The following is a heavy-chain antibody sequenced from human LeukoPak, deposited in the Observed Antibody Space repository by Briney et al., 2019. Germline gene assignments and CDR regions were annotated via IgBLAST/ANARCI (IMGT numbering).Heavy chain of an antibody. Sequence: SETLSLTCAVSGFSISSGYFWAWIRQSPGKGLEWIGSIFHSGITYYNPSLKSRITISVDTSKNQFSLRLSSVTAADTAVYYCARRISTRRGETCSSASCYFDYWGQGTLVTVSS. D-gene: IGHD2-2*01. V-gene: IGHV4-38-2*01. CDR3: ARRISTRRGETCSSASCYFDY. J-gene: IGHJ4*02. CDR1: GFSISSGYF. CDR2: IFHSGIT.